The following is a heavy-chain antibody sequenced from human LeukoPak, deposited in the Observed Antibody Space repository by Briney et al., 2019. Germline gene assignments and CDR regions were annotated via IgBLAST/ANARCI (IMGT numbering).Heavy chain of an antibody. CDR3: AKDLRDFWTGYYFDY. V-gene: IGHV3-23*01. CDR2: ISGSGGST. Sequence: GGSLRLSCAASGFTFSSYAMSWVRQAPGKGLEWVSAISGSGGSTYYADSVKGRFTISRDISKNTLYLQMNSLRAEDTAVYYCAKDLRDFWTGYYFDYWGQGTLVTVSS. CDR1: GFTFSSYA. D-gene: IGHD3/OR15-3a*01. J-gene: IGHJ4*02.